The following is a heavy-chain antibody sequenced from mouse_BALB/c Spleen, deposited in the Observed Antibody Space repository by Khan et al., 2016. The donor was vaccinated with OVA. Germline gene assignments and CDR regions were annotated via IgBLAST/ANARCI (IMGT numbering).Heavy chain of an antibody. CDR3: ARRYYYGHWYFDV. Sequence: EVQLQESGPGLVKPSQSLSLTCTVTGYSITSDYAWNWIRQFPGNKLEWMAYISYSGSTSYNPSLKSRISITRDTSKNQFFLQLNSVTPEDTATYYCARRYYYGHWYFDVWGVGTAVTVSS. J-gene: IGHJ1*01. V-gene: IGHV3-2*02. CDR2: ISYSGST. CDR1: GYSITSDYA. D-gene: IGHD1-1*01.